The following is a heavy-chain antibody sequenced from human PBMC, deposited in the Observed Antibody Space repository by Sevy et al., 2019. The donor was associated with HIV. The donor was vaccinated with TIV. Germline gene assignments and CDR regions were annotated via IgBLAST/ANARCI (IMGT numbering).Heavy chain of an antibody. D-gene: IGHD2-8*01. CDR3: AREGCTNPHDV. J-gene: IGHJ4*02. V-gene: IGHV3-23*01. CDR1: GFTFSNYA. CDR2: ITFGGGET. Sequence: GGSLRLSCAASGFTFSNYAMSWVRQPPGKGLEWVSAITFGGGETNYADSVKGRFTISRDNSKSTVYLQMNNLRPEDTAVYYCAREGCTNPHDVWGQGTLVTVSS.